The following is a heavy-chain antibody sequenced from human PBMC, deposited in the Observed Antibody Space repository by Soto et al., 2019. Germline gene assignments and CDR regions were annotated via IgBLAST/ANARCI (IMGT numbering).Heavy chain of an antibody. V-gene: IGHV1-69*06. CDR3: ALPKMATITRGRYYFDY. CDR2: IIPIFGTA. D-gene: IGHD5-12*01. J-gene: IGHJ4*02. Sequence: QVQLVQSGAEVKKPGSSVKVSCKASGGTFSSYAISWVRQAPGQGLEWMGGIIPIFGTANYAQKFQGRVTITADKTKSTADMDLSILRSEDTAVYYLALPKMATITRGRYYFDYWGQGTLVTVSS. CDR1: GGTFSSYA.